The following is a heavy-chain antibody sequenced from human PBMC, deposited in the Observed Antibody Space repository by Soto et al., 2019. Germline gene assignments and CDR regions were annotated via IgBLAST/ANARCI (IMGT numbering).Heavy chain of an antibody. Sequence: ASVKVSCKASGGTFSSYAISWVRQAPGQGLEWMGGIIPIFGTANYAQKFQGRVTITADESTSTAYMELSSLRSEDTAVYYCASFLARHYYYGMDVWGQGTTVTVSS. V-gene: IGHV1-69*13. D-gene: IGHD6-6*01. CDR3: ASFLARHYYYGMDV. CDR2: IIPIFGTA. CDR1: GGTFSSYA. J-gene: IGHJ6*02.